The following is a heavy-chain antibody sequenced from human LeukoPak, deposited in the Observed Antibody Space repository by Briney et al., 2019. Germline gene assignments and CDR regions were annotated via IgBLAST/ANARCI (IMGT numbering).Heavy chain of an antibody. CDR2: ISGSGGST. J-gene: IGHJ4*02. D-gene: IGHD3-10*01. V-gene: IGHV3-23*01. CDR3: AKDRPQVLIFFGPSEN. CDR1: GFTFSSYA. Sequence: GGSLRLSCVASGFTFSSYAMSWIRQAPGKGLEWVSVISGSGGSTYYADSVKGRFTISRDNSKNTLHLQMNSLRAEDTAVYYCAKDRPQVLIFFGPSENWGQGTQATVSS.